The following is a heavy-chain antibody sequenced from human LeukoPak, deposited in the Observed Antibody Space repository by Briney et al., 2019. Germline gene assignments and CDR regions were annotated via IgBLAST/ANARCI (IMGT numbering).Heavy chain of an antibody. V-gene: IGHV3-7*01. CDR1: GFTFDDHG. Sequence: GSLRLSCAASGFTFDDHGMNWVRQAPGKGLEWVANIKQDGSEKYYVDSVKGRFTISRDNAKNSLYLQMNSLRAEDTAVYYCARGMYYYDSSGYSDYYGMDVWGQGTTVTVSS. J-gene: IGHJ6*02. CDR2: IKQDGSEK. D-gene: IGHD3-22*01. CDR3: ARGMYYYDSSGYSDYYGMDV.